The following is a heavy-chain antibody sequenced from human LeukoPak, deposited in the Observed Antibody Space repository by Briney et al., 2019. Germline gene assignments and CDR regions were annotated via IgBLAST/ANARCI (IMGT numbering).Heavy chain of an antibody. D-gene: IGHD2-15*01. CDR3: ARQYCSGGSCYLDFDY. V-gene: IGHV5-51*01. J-gene: IGHJ4*02. Sequence: GESLKISCKGSGYSFTSYWIGWVRQMPGKGLEWMGIIYPGDSDTRYSPSFQGQVTISADKSISTAYLQWSSLKASDTAMYYCARQYCSGGSCYLDFDYWGQGTLATVSS. CDR1: GYSFTSYW. CDR2: IYPGDSDT.